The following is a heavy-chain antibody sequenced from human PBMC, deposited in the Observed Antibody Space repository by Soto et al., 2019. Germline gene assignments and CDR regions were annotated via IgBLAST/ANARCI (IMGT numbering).Heavy chain of an antibody. CDR3: VRSQSAAYHA. J-gene: IGHJ3*01. CDR2: IKQDGSAK. CDR1: GFTFSSFW. D-gene: IGHD3-3*01. Sequence: EVQLVESWGGLVQPGGSLTLSCAASGFTFSSFWMTWVRQAPGKGLEWVANIKQDGSAKNYVDSVEGRFTVSRDNAKNSLYLQMNSLRVEDTAVYYCVRSQSAAYHAWGQGTMVIVSS. V-gene: IGHV3-7*01.